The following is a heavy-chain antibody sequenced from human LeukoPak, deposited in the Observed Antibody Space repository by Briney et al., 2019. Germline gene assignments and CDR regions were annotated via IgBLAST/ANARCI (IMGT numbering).Heavy chain of an antibody. CDR1: GFTFSSYW. CDR2: IKQDGSEK. CDR3: ARDLRAVLLWFGESAGNAFDI. D-gene: IGHD3-10*01. Sequence: PGGSLRLSCAASGFTFSSYWMSWVRQAPGKGMEWVANIKQDGSEKYYVDSVKGRFTISRDNAKNSLYLQMNSLRAEDTDVYYCARDLRAVLLWFGESAGNAFDIWGQGTMVTVSS. V-gene: IGHV3-7*01. J-gene: IGHJ3*02.